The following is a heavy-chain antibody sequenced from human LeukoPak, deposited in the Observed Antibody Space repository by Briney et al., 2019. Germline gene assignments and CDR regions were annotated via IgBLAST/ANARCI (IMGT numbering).Heavy chain of an antibody. CDR3: ARVPQPYCGGDCYSHYYMDV. CDR1: GYAFTSYG. J-gene: IGHJ6*03. CDR2: ISAYNGNT. V-gene: IGHV1-18*01. Sequence: EASVKVSCKASGYAFTSYGISWVRQAPGQGLEWMGWISAYNGNTKYAQKLQGRVTMTTDTSTSTAYMELRSLRSDDTAFYYCARVPQPYCGGDCYSHYYMDVWGKGTTVTVS. D-gene: IGHD2-21*02.